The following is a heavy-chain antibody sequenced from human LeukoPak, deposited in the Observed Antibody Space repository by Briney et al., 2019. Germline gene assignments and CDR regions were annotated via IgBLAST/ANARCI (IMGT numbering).Heavy chain of an antibody. CDR2: IDHSGST. D-gene: IGHD6-19*01. J-gene: IGHJ4*02. CDR3: ARDRGWGQFYFDQ. Sequence: PSETLSLTCAVSGYPISSGYYWGWIRQPPGKGLEWIGSIDHSGSTYYNPSLKSRVIISVDTSKNQFSLRPSSVTAADTAVYYCARDRGWGQFYFDQWGQGSLVTVSS. CDR1: GYPISSGYY. V-gene: IGHV4-38-2*02.